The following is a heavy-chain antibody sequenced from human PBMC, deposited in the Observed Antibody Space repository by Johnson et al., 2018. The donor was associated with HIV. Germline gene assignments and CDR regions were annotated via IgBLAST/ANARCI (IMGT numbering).Heavy chain of an antibody. CDR3: ARVGWIQLWGDAFDI. J-gene: IGHJ3*02. Sequence: VQLVESGGGVVRPGGSLRLSCAASGFTFDDYGMSWVRQAPGKGLEWVSGINWNGGSTGYADSVKGRFTISRDNAKNTLYLQMNSLRAEDTAVYYCARVGWIQLWGDAFDIWGQGTMVTLSS. CDR2: INWNGGST. D-gene: IGHD5-18*01. CDR1: GFTFDDYG. V-gene: IGHV3-20*04.